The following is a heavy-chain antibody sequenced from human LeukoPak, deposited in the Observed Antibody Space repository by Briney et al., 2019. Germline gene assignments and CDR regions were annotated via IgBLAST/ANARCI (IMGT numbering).Heavy chain of an antibody. CDR1: GGSFSGYY. CDR3: ARVVGITGTSRGVDYFDY. D-gene: IGHD1-7*01. J-gene: IGHJ4*02. Sequence: SETLSLICAVYGGSFSGYYWSWIRQPPGKGLEWIGEINHSGSTNYNPSLKSRVTISVDTSKNQFSLKLSSVTAADTAVYYCARVVGITGTSRGVDYFDYWGQGTLVTVSS. CDR2: INHSGST. V-gene: IGHV4-34*01.